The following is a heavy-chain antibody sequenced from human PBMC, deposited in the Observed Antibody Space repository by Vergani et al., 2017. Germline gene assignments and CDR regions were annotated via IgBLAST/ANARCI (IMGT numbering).Heavy chain of an antibody. CDR1: GFTFSSYW. Sequence: EVQLVESGGGLVQPGGSLRLSCAASGFTFSSYWMSWVRQAPGKGLGWVANIKQDGSEKYYVDSVKGRFTISRDNAKNSLYLQMNSLRAEDTGVYYCARDYRKTAMVTGYYYMDVWGKGTTVTVSS. J-gene: IGHJ6*03. CDR3: ARDYRKTAMVTGYYYMDV. D-gene: IGHD5-18*01. V-gene: IGHV3-7*01. CDR2: IKQDGSEK.